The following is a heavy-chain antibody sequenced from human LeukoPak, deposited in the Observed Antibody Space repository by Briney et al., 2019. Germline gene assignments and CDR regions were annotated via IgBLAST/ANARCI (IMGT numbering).Heavy chain of an antibody. J-gene: IGHJ4*02. CDR2: INTNSGGT. V-gene: IGHV1-2*02. Sequence: ASVKVSCKASGYTFTGYYMHWVRQAPGQGLEWMGWINTNSGGTNYAQKFQGRVTMTSDTSISTAYMELSRLRSDDTAAYYCARGFSSWYLSPYYFEYWGQGTLVTVSS. CDR1: GYTFTGYY. D-gene: IGHD6-13*01. CDR3: ARGFSSWYLSPYYFEY.